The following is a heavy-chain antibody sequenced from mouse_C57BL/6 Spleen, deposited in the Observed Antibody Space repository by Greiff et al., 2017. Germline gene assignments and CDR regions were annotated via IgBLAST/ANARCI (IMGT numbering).Heavy chain of an antibody. CDR1: GYTFTSYN. CDR3: ARWDGSRKGYAMDD. V-gene: IGHV1-12*01. J-gene: IGHJ4*01. D-gene: IGHD1-1*01. Sequence: QVQLQQSGAELVRPGASVKMSCKASGYTFTSYNMHWVKQTPRQGLEWIGAIYPGNGDTSYNQKFKGKATLTVDKSSSTAYMQVSSLTSEDSAVYFCARWDGSRKGYAMDDWGQGTSVTVSS. CDR2: IYPGNGDT.